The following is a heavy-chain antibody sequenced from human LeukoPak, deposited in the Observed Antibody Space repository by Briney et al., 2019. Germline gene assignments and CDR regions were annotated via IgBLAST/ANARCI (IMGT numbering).Heavy chain of an antibody. CDR3: ARVERYYYDSSGYYPVFYY. Sequence: PSETLSVTCAVYGGSFSGYYWSWIRQPPGKGLEWIGEINHSGSTNYNPSLKSRVTISVATSKNQFSLKLSSLTAADTAVYYCARVERYYYDSSGYYPVFYYWGQGTLVTVSS. J-gene: IGHJ4*02. V-gene: IGHV4-34*01. CDR2: INHSGST. CDR1: GGSFSGYY. D-gene: IGHD3-22*01.